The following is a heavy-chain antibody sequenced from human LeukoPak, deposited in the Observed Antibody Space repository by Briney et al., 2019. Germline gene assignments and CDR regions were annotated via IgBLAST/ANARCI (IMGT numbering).Heavy chain of an antibody. V-gene: IGHV1-2*02. CDR1: GYTFTDYY. CDR2: INPNSGAT. D-gene: IGHD5-24*01. CDR3: ARGAAEMATIEDY. J-gene: IGHJ4*02. Sequence: ASVKVSCKASGYTFTDYYIHWVRQAPGQGLEWMGWINPNSGATNYSQKFQGRVTMTRDTSISTAYMELSRLRSDDTAVYYCARGAAEMATIEDYWGQGTLVTVSS.